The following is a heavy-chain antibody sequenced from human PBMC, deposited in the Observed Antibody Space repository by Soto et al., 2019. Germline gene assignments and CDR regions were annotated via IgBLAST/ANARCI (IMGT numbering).Heavy chain of an antibody. CDR1: GYTFTSYD. CDR3: ARRDEKNGSHRFGADTYYSDD. V-gene: IGHV1-8*01. D-gene: IGHD3-3*01. CDR2: MNPNTGNS. Sequence: ASVKVSCKASGYTFTSYDIYWVRQATGQGLEWMGWMNPNTGNSGYEQKFQGRVTMTSDTSISTAHMELSSLRSEDTAVYYCARRDEKNGSHRFGADTYYSDDGGQGTLVTV. J-gene: IGHJ4*02.